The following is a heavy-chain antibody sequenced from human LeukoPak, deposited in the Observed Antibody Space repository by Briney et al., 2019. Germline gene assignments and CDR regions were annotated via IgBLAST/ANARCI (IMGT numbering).Heavy chain of an antibody. CDR2: ISSSSSTI. J-gene: IGHJ4*02. CDR1: GFTFSSYS. Sequence: GGSLRLSCAASGFTFSSYSMNWVRQAPGKGLEWVSYISSSSSTIYYADSVKGRFTISRDNAKNSLYLQMTSLRAEDTAVYYCASRLGGSYFFWGQGTLVTVSS. CDR3: ASRLGGSYFF. V-gene: IGHV3-48*04. D-gene: IGHD1-26*01.